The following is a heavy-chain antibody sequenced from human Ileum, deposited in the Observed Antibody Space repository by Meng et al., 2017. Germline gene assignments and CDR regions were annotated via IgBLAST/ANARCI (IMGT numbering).Heavy chain of an antibody. J-gene: IGHJ4*02. V-gene: IGHV4-61*01. CDR2: INYSGTA. D-gene: IGHD7-27*01. CDR3: TRDQTSNGWGSFDS. Sequence: VQRPAAGPGMVRPSETLSLTCSWSGDAVISGSYYWNWIRQSAGKGLEWIGYINYSGTAYYNASLGSRVSMSIDTSKNQFSLKLTSVTAADTAVYYCTRDQTSNGWGSFDSWGQGTLVTVSS. CDR1: GDAVISGSYY.